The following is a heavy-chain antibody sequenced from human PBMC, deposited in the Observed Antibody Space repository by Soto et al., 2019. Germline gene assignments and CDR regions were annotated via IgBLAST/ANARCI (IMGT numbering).Heavy chain of an antibody. V-gene: IGHV3-23*01. D-gene: IGHD6-19*01. Sequence: GVSLGLSCPASRVTLGSYILNGLRPAQGKGLEWISTITADGGGTFYADSVKGRFTISRDNSKNTLYLQMDNLRAEDTALYYCAKDRGGSGWPEVDCWGQGTPVTVSS. J-gene: IGHJ4*02. CDR2: ITADGGGT. CDR1: RVTLGSYI. CDR3: AKDRGGSGWPEVDC.